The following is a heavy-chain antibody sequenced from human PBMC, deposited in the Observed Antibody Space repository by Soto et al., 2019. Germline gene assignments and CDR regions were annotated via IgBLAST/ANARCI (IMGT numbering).Heavy chain of an antibody. D-gene: IGHD5-12*01. CDR2: IIPILGIA. CDR1: GGTFSSYT. Sequence: QVQLVQSGAEVKKPGSSVKVSCKASGGTFSSYTISWVRQAPGQGLEWMGRIIPILGIANYAQKFQGRVTITADKSTSTAYMERSSLRSEDTAVYYCARDREMATITTGFDYWGQGTLVTVSS. V-gene: IGHV1-69*08. CDR3: ARDREMATITTGFDY. J-gene: IGHJ4*02.